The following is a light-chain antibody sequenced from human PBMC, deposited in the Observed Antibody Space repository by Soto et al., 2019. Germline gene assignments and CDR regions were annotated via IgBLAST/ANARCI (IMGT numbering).Light chain of an antibody. CDR2: VTS. J-gene: IGKJ4*01. CDR3: QQFNTYPLT. CDR1: QDIYNY. V-gene: IGKV1-9*01. Sequence: DIQLTQSPSFLSASIGDRVTITCRASQDIYNYLAWYQQKPGKVPKVLIYVTSTLQSGVPSRFSGSGSCTEFTLTISSLQPEDFATYYCQQFNTYPLTFGGGFKVEIK.